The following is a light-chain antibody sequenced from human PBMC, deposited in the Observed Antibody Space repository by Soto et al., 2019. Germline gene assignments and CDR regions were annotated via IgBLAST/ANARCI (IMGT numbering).Light chain of an antibody. CDR1: ISDVGGYNY. V-gene: IGLV2-11*01. CDR2: DVS. Sequence: QSALAQPRSVCGSPGQSFTISCTGTISDVGGYNYVSWYQQHPGKAPKLIIYDVSKRPSGVPDRFSGSKSGNTASLTISGLQAEDEADYYCCSYAGSYTHYVFGTGTEVTV. CDR3: CSYAGSYTHYV. J-gene: IGLJ1*01.